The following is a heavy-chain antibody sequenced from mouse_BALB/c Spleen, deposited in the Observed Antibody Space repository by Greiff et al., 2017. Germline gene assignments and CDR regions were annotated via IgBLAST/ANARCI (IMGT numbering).Heavy chain of an antibody. CDR1: GYTFTSYW. D-gene: IGHD1-1*01. CDR3: TREDYSYAMDY. V-gene: IGHV1-69*02. J-gene: IGHJ4*01. CDR2: IYPSDSYT. Sequence: VQLQQPGAELVRPGASVKLSCKASGYTFTSYWINWVKQRPGQGLEWIGNIYPSDSYTNYNQKFKDKATLTVDKSSSTAYMQLSSPTSEDSAVYYCTREDYSYAMDYWGQGTSVTVSS.